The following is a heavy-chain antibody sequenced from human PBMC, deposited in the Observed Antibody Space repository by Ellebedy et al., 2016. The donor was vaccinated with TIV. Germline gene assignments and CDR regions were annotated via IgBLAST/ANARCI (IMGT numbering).Heavy chain of an antibody. V-gene: IGHV3-23*01. J-gene: IGHJ6*02. CDR2: ISGSGGST. D-gene: IGHD3-3*01. CDR1: GFTFSSYA. Sequence: GGSLRLSCAASGFTFSSYAMSWVRQAPGKGLEWVSAISGSGGSTYYADSVKGRFTISRDNSKNTLYLQMNSLRAEDTDVYYCGYDFWGYYYYYYGMDVWGQGTTVTVSS. CDR3: GYDFWGYYYYYYGMDV.